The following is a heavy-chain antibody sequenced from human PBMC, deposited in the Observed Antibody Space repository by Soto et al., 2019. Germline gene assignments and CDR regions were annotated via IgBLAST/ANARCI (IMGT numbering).Heavy chain of an antibody. V-gene: IGHV3-23*01. CDR1: GFIFSNYA. Sequence: PVGSLRLSCIASGFIFSNYAMTWVRQAPGRGLEWVSTISGSGNTTYYTDSIKGHFTISRDNSKTTLYLQMRGLRPEDTAVYFCARKSRDIDFWGQGTLVTVSS. CDR3: ARKSRDIDF. D-gene: IGHD3-9*01. J-gene: IGHJ4*02. CDR2: ISGSGNTT.